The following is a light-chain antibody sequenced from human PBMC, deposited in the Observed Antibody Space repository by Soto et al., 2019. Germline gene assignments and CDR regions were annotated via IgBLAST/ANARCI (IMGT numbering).Light chain of an antibody. CDR3: SSYTSSNTWV. J-gene: IGLJ3*02. V-gene: IGLV2-14*01. CDR1: SSDVGFFNY. CDR2: EVT. Sequence: QSALTQPPSVSGSPGQSITIFCTGTSSDVGFFNYVSWYQHHPGKAPKLMIFEVTNRPSGVSIRFSGSKSGNTASLTISGLQAEDEADYYCSSYTSSNTWVFGGGTQLTVL.